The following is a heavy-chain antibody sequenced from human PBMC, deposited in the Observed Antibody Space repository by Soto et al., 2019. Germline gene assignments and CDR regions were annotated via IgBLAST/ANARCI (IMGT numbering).Heavy chain of an antibody. J-gene: IGHJ6*02. Sequence: PGGSLRLSCAASGFTFDDYGMSWVRQAPGKGLEWASGFNWNGGSTGYADSVKGRFTITRAKAKNSLYLQMNSLRAGDTALYFCSRGKYYYDSGGYRRYGMDVWGQGTTVTVSS. CDR1: GFTFDDYG. V-gene: IGHV3-20*04. CDR2: FNWNGGST. CDR3: SRGKYYYDSGGYRRYGMDV. D-gene: IGHD3-22*01.